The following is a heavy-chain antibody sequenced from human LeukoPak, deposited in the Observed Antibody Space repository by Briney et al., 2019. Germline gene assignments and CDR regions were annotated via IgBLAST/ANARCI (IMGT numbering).Heavy chain of an antibody. CDR1: GGSISSGDYY. CDR2: IYYSGRT. Sequence: SETLSLTCTVSGGSISSGDYYWSWIRQPPGKGLEWIGYIYYSGRTYYNPTLKSRVTISVDTSKNQFSLKLSSVTAADTAVYYCANVDTATLGMDVWGQGTTVTVSS. CDR3: ANVDTATLGMDV. V-gene: IGHV4-30-4*01. D-gene: IGHD5-18*01. J-gene: IGHJ6*02.